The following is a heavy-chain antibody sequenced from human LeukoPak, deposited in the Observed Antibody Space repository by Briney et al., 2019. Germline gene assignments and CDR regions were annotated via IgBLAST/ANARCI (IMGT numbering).Heavy chain of an antibody. CDR2: IWYDGSNK. J-gene: IGHJ4*02. V-gene: IGHV3-33*01. CDR1: GFTFSSYF. CDR3: AREVGREYCFDY. Sequence: PGRSLRLSCAASGFTFSSYFMHWVRQAPGKGLEWVAVIWYDGSNKYYEDSVKGRFTISRDNSKNTLYLQMNSLRAEDTAVYYCAREVGREYCFDYWGEGTLVTVSS. D-gene: IGHD3-10*01.